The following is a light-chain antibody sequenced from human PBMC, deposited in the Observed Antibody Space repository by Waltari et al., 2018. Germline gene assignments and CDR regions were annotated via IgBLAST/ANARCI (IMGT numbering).Light chain of an antibody. Sequence: QSVRPQHPPASGTPGRRVPFSCLESRSNTGIIPVNWYQQLPGTAPKLLIYTNNQRPSGVADRFSGSKSGTSASLAISGLQSEDEADYYCATWDDNLKVVFGGGTKLTVL. J-gene: IGLJ2*01. V-gene: IGLV1-44*01. CDR1: RSNTGIIP. CDR3: ATWDDNLKVV. CDR2: TNN.